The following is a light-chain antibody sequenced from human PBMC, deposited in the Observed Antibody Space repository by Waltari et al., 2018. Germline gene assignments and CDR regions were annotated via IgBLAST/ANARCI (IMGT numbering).Light chain of an antibody. Sequence: DIQMTQSPSSLSASVGDRVTITCRASQGISNYLAWYQQKPGKVPKLLIYAASTLQSGVPARFSGSRSGTNFTLTISSLQPEDVATYYCQKYNSALFGPGTKVDIK. CDR3: QKYNSAL. J-gene: IGKJ3*01. CDR2: AAS. CDR1: QGISNY. V-gene: IGKV1-27*01.